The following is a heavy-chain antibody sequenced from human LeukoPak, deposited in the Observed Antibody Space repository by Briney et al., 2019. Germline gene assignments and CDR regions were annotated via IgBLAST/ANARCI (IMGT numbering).Heavy chain of an antibody. Sequence: SETLSLTCTVSGGSISSSSYCWGWIRQPPGKGLEWIGSIYYSGSTYYNPSLKSRVTISVDTSKNQFSLKLSSVTAADTAVYYCARHVLWFGELSWFDPWGQGTLVTVSS. CDR2: IYYSGST. D-gene: IGHD3-10*01. CDR1: GGSISSSSYC. J-gene: IGHJ5*02. V-gene: IGHV4-39*01. CDR3: ARHVLWFGELSWFDP.